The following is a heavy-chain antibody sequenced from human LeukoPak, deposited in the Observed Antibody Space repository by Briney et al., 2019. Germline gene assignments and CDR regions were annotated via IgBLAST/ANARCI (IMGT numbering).Heavy chain of an antibody. D-gene: IGHD6-13*01. V-gene: IGHV4-39*07. CDR2: IYYSGST. CDR1: GASISGSGYY. J-gene: IGHJ4*02. CDR3: ARDGIAAADY. Sequence: SETLSLTCAVSGASISGSGYYLGWIRQPPGKGLEWIGSIYYSGSTYYNPSLKSRVTISVDTSKNQFSLKLSSVTAADTAVYYCARDGIAAADYWGQGTLVTVSS.